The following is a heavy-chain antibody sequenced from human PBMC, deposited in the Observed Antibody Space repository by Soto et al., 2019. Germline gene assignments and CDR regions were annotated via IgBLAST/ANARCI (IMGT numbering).Heavy chain of an antibody. D-gene: IGHD4-17*01. V-gene: IGHV3-49*04. CDR3: TRDDYRYYYYGMDV. CDR2: IRSKAYGGTT. J-gene: IGHJ6*02. CDR1: GFTFDDYA. Sequence: GGSLRLSCAASGFTFDDYAMHWVRQAPGKGLEWVGFIRSKAYGGTTEYAASVKGRFTISRDDSKSIAYLQMNSLKTEDTAVYYCTRDDYRYYYYGMDVWGQGTTVTVSS.